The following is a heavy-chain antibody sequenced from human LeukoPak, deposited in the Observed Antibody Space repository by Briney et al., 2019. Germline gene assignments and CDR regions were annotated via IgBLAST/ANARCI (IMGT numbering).Heavy chain of an antibody. CDR2: IFHSGAT. Sequence: SETLSLTCTVSGGSISSDSYYWGWIRQSPGRGLEWIGNIFHSGATYYNPSLKSRVTISVDTSKNQFSLKLSSVTAADTAVYYCARDGGLLWFGELLSIFYWGQGTLVTVSS. CDR1: GGSISSDSYY. CDR3: ARDGGLLWFGELLSIFY. V-gene: IGHV4-39*07. D-gene: IGHD3-10*01. J-gene: IGHJ4*02.